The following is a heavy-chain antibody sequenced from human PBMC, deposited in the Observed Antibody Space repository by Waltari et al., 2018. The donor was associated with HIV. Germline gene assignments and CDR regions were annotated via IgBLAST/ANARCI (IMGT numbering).Heavy chain of an antibody. Sequence: EVQLLESGGGLVQPGGSLRLSCRASVLSFSIYALNWGRQAPGKGREWVSGIRCSGDNRDDADSVKGRFTIARDNSKNKGFLQMKSLRPEDTAFYYCTKDPVTAVGNINWFDPWGQGTLVTVSS. J-gene: IGHJ5*02. V-gene: IGHV3-23*01. D-gene: IGHD6-13*01. CDR1: VLSFSIYA. CDR3: TKDPVTAVGNINWFDP. CDR2: IRCSGDNR.